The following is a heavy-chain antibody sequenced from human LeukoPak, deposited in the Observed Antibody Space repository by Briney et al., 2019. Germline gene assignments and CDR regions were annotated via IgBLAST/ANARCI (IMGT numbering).Heavy chain of an antibody. CDR3: AKEVGARDAFDI. CDR1: GFAFSSYG. V-gene: IGHV3-30*18. Sequence: GMSLRLSCAVSGFAFSSYGMHWVRQAPGKGLEWVALISDDGRTKFYADSVKGRFSISGDNSKNTVYLQMNSLRAEDTAVYYCAKEVGARDAFDIWGQGTLVTVSP. D-gene: IGHD1-26*01. CDR2: ISDDGRTK. J-gene: IGHJ3*02.